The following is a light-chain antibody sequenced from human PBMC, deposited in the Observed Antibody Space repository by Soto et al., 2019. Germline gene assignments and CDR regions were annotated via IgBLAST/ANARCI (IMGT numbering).Light chain of an antibody. CDR1: SSDVGGYNY. CDR2: EGT. V-gene: IGLV2-23*01. CDR3: CSYAGSRTYL. J-gene: IGLJ1*01. Sequence: QSVLTQPASVSGSPGQSITISCTGTSSDVGGYNYVSWYQHHPGKAPKLMIYEGTKRPSGVSDRFSGSKSGNTASLTISGLQTEDEADYYCCSYAGSRTYLFGTGTKV.